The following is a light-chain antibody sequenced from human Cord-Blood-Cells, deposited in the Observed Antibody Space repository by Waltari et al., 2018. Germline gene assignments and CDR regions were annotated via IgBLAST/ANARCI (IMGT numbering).Light chain of an antibody. Sequence: QSALTQPPYASGSPGQSVTISCTGTSSDVGGYNYVSWYQQHPGKAPKHMIYEVSKRASGVPERFSGSKSCNTASLTVSWLQAEDEADYYCSSYAGSNNLVFGGGTKLTVL. CDR3: SSYAGSNNLV. CDR2: EVS. V-gene: IGLV2-8*01. CDR1: SSDVGGYNY. J-gene: IGLJ3*02.